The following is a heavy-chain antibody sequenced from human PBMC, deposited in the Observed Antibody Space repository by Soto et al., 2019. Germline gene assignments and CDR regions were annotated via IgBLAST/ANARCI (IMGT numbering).Heavy chain of an antibody. J-gene: IGHJ6*02. Sequence: GESLKISCKGSGYSYTSYWIGWVRQRPGRGLEWMGIINPADSETNYSPSFQGQVTISADRSTSTAFLQWSSLKASDTAMYYCARQGSNGAYYYYGMDVWGQGTTVTVSS. CDR1: GYSYTSYW. V-gene: IGHV5-51*01. CDR2: INPADSET. CDR3: ARQGSNGAYYYYGMDV. D-gene: IGHD3-16*01.